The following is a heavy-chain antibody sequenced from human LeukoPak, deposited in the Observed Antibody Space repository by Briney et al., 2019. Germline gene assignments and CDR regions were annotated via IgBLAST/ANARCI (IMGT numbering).Heavy chain of an antibody. CDR3: ARDYGGSSPFDY. J-gene: IGHJ4*02. CDR2: ISSSSSYI. V-gene: IGHV3-21*01. Sequence: GGSLRLSCAASGFTFSSYSMDWVRQAPGKGLEWVSSISSSSSYIYYADSVKGRFTISRDNAKNSLYLQMNSLRAEDTAVYYCARDYGGSSPFDYWGQGTLVTVSS. CDR1: GFTFSSYS. D-gene: IGHD4-23*01.